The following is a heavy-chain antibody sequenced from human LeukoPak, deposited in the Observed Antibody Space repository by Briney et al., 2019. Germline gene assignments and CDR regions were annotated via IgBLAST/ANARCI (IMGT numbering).Heavy chain of an antibody. Sequence: KPSETLSLTCTVSGGSISSSSYYWGWIRQPPGKGLEWVWSIYYSGSTDYNPSLKSRVTISVDTSKNQFSLKLSSVTAADTAVYYCASLYYYDSSGHPSGGWFDPWGQGTLVTVSS. CDR3: ASLYYYDSSGHPSGGWFDP. J-gene: IGHJ5*02. CDR1: GGSISSSSYY. CDR2: IYYSGST. D-gene: IGHD3-22*01. V-gene: IGHV4-39*07.